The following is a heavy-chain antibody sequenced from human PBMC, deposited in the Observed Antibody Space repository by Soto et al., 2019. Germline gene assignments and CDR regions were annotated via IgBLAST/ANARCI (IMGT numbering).Heavy chain of an antibody. CDR1: GGPISSGGYS. Sequence: PSETLSLTCAVPGGPISSGGYSWSWIRQPPGKGLEWIGYIYQSGSTYYNPSLKSRVTISVDRSRNQFSLKLSSVTAADTAVYFCATQSYSNSGAYYYYAMDVWGQGTTVTVSS. CDR2: IYQSGST. V-gene: IGHV4-30-2*01. D-gene: IGHD4-4*01. J-gene: IGHJ6*02. CDR3: ATQSYSNSGAYYYYAMDV.